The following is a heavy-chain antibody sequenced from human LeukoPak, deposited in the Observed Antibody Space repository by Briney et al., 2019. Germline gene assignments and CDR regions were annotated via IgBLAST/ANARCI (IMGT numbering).Heavy chain of an antibody. Sequence: PGRFLRLSCAASGFTFSSYGMHWVRQAPGKGLEWVAVIRYDGSNKYYADSVKGRFTISRDNSKNTLYLQMNSLRAEDTAVYYCARRLGYDSLDYWGQGTLVTVSS. D-gene: IGHD5-12*01. CDR1: GFTFSSYG. CDR2: IRYDGSNK. CDR3: ARRLGYDSLDY. V-gene: IGHV3-33*01. J-gene: IGHJ4*02.